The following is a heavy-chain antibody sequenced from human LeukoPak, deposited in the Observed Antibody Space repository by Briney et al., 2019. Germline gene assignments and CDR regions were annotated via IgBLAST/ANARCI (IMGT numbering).Heavy chain of an antibody. CDR3: ARHFCSGDNCYYFDY. J-gene: IGHJ4*02. CDR1: GGSISSYY. D-gene: IGHD2-15*01. CDR2: LYYSGST. Sequence: PSETLSLTCTVSGGSISSYYWSWIRQPPGRGLEWIGYLYYSGSTNYNPSLKSRVTISVDTSKNQFSLKLSSVTAADTAVYYCARHFCSGDNCYYFDYWGQGTLVTVSS. V-gene: IGHV4-59*08.